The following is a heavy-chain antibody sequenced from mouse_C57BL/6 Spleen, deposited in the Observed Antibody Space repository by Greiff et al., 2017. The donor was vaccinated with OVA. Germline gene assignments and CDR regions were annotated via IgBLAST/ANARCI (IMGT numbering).Heavy chain of an antibody. Sequence: QVQLQQSGAELVKPGASVKLSCKASGYTFTEYTIHWVKQRSGQGLEWTGWFYPGSGSIKYNEKFKDKATLTADKSSSTVYMELSRLTSEDSAVHFCARHERVYDYERDYAMDYWGQGTSVTVSS. CDR3: ARHERVYDYERDYAMDY. CDR2: FYPGSGSI. CDR1: GYTFTEYT. D-gene: IGHD2-4*01. V-gene: IGHV1-62-2*01. J-gene: IGHJ4*01.